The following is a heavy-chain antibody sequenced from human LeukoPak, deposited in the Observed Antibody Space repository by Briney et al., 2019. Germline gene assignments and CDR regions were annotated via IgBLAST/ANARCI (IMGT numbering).Heavy chain of an antibody. V-gene: IGHV1-69*01. CDR1: GGTFSSYA. D-gene: IGHD1-1*01. J-gene: IGHJ6*03. CDR2: IIPIFGTA. Sequence: GSSVKVSCKASGGTFSSYAISWVRQAPGQGLEWMGGIIPIFGTANYAQKFQGRVTITADESTSTAYMELSSLRSEDTAVYYRARKANMEDYYYMDVWGKGTTVTVSS. CDR3: ARKANMEDYYYMDV.